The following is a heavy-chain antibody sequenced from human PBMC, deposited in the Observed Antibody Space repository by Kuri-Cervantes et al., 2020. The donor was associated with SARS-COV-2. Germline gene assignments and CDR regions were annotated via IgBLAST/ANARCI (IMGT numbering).Heavy chain of an antibody. D-gene: IGHD2-21*01. CDR3: ARGGGDPFDY. CDR2: IRYDGSNK. J-gene: IGHJ4*02. V-gene: IGHV3-30*02. Sequence: GESLKISCAASGFTFSSYGMHWVRQAPGKGLEWVAFIRYDGSNKYYADSVKGRFTISRDNSKNTLYLQMNSLRAEDTAVYYCARGGGDPFDYWGQGTLVTVSS. CDR1: GFTFSSYG.